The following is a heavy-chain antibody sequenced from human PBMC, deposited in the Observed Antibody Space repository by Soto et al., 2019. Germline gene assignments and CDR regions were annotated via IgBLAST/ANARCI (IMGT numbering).Heavy chain of an antibody. V-gene: IGHV5-10-1*01. CDR3: ARHRAVAGTVYYYYYGMDV. J-gene: IGHJ6*02. D-gene: IGHD6-19*01. CDR1: GYSFTSYW. Sequence: GESLKISCKGSGYSFTSYWISWVRQMPGKGLEWMGRIDPSDSYTNYSPSFQGHVTISADKSISTAYLQWSSLKASDTAMYYCARHRAVAGTVYYYYYGMDVWGQGTTVTVSS. CDR2: IDPSDSYT.